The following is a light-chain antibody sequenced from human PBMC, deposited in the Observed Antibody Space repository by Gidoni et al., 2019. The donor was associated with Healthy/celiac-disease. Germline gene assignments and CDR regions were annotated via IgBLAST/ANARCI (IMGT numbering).Light chain of an antibody. CDR1: SSDVGSYNL. V-gene: IGLV2-23*01. CDR3: CSYAGSSTPHYV. J-gene: IGLJ1*01. CDR2: EGS. Sequence: QSALTQPAAVSGSPGQSITISCTGTSSDVGSYNLVSWYQQHPGKAPKLMIYEGSKRPSGVSTRFSGSKSGNTASLTISGLQAEDQADYYCCSYAGSSTPHYVFGTGTKVTVL.